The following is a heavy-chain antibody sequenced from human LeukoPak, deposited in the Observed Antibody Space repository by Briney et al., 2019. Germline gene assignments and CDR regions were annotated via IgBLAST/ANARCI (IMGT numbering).Heavy chain of an antibody. J-gene: IGHJ4*02. CDR1: GYTFTAYY. CDR2: INPNSGAT. CDR3: ARTGSFDY. D-gene: IGHD1-14*01. V-gene: IGHV1-2*02. Sequence: VKVSCKASGYTFTAYYMHWVRQAPGQGLEWMGWINPNSGATIYAQNFQGRVTMTTDASISTAYMELTRLGSDDTAVYYCARTGSFDYWGQGTLVTVSS.